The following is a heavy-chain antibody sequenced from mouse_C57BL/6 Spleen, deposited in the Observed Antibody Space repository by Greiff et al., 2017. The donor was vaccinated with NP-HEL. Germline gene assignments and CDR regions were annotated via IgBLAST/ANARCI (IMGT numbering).Heavy chain of an antibody. V-gene: IGHV1-15*01. CDR3: TRSLDGYYPWYFDV. CDR1: GYTFTDYE. D-gene: IGHD2-3*01. Sequence: QVHVKQSGAELVRPGASVTLSCKASGYTFTDYEMHWVKQTPVHGLEWIGAIDPETGGTAYNQKFKGKAILTADKSSSTAYMELRSLTSEDSAVYYCTRSLDGYYPWYFDVWGTGTTVTVST. CDR2: IDPETGGT. J-gene: IGHJ1*03.